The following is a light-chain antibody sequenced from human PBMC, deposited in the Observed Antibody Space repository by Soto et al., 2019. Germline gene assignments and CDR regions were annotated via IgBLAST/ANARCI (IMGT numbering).Light chain of an antibody. CDR1: SSXVXGYNY. Sequence: QSVLTQPPSASGSPGQSVTXXCTGTSSXVXGYNYVSWYQQHPGKAPKLMIYEVSKRPSGVPDRFSGSKSGNTASLTVSGLQAEDEADYYCSSXXGSNNFVFGGGTKVTVL. CDR3: SSXXGSNNFV. J-gene: IGLJ2*01. CDR2: EVS. V-gene: IGLV2-8*01.